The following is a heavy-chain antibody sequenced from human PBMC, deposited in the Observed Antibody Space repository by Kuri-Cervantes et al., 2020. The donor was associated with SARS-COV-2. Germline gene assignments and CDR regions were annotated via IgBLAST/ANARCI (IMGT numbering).Heavy chain of an antibody. Sequence: GSLRLSCAVYGGSFSGYYWSWIRQPPGKGLEWNGEINHSGSTNYNPSLKSRVTISVDTSKNQFTLKLSSVTATDTAVYFCAKHQGAAFWSGYPFYSWGQGTLVTVSS. CDR1: GGSFSGYY. CDR2: INHSGST. D-gene: IGHD3-3*01. V-gene: IGHV4-34*01. J-gene: IGHJ4*02. CDR3: AKHQGAAFWSGYPFYS.